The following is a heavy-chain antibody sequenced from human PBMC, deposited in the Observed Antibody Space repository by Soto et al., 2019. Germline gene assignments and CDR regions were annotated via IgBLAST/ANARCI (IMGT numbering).Heavy chain of an antibody. CDR3: ATYYDILTGMDTYYYYCYMDV. CDR1: GFTFSSYS. J-gene: IGHJ6*03. CDR2: ISSSSSYI. Sequence: PGGSLRLSCAASGFTFSSYSMNWVRQAPGKGLEWVSSISSSSSYIYYADSVKGRFTISRDNAKNSLYLQMNSLRAEDTAVYYCATYYDILTGMDTYYYYCYMDVWGKGTTVTVSS. D-gene: IGHD3-9*01. V-gene: IGHV3-21*01.